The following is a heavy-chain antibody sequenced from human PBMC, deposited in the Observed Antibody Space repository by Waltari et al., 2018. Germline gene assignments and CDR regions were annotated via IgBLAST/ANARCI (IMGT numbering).Heavy chain of an antibody. J-gene: IGHJ4*02. Sequence: EVQLLESGGGLVQPGGSLRLSCAGSGVISGNYAIIWVRQARGRGLEWVSTIDYDGVNKHYADSVTGRFAISRDNPKNKVFLQMDSLRAEDTARYYCVSWLMAHFDYWGQGAQVTVSS. CDR3: VSWLMAHFDY. V-gene: IGHV3-23*01. CDR2: IDYDGVNK. D-gene: IGHD3-10*01. CDR1: GVISGNYA.